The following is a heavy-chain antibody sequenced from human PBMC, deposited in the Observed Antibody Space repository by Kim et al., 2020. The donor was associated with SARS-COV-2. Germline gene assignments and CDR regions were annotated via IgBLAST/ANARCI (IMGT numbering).Heavy chain of an antibody. J-gene: IGHJ4*02. V-gene: IGHV3-74*01. Sequence: GGSLRLSCAASGFTFSSYWMHWVRQAPGKGLVWVSRINSDGSSTSYADSVKGRFTISRDNAKNTLYLQMNSLRAEDTTVYYCARTDSQRPTYYYGSGSEFDYWGQGTLVTVSS. CDR2: INSDGSST. D-gene: IGHD3-10*01. CDR3: ARTDSQRPTYYYGSGSEFDY. CDR1: GFTFSSYW.